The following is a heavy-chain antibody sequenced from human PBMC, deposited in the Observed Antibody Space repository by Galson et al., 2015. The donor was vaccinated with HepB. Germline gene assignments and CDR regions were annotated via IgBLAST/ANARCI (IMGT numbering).Heavy chain of an antibody. CDR3: AKVLQVGTWGFDY. Sequence: SLRLSCAVSGFRFSSYGMSWVRQAPGKGLEWVSGIDISDSRTYYAESVMGRFAISRDWSRNTLCLEMNNLRVEDTAVYYCAKVLQVGTWGFDYRGQGTLVTVFS. CDR1: GFRFSSYG. CDR2: IDISDSRT. J-gene: IGHJ4*02. D-gene: IGHD7-27*01. V-gene: IGHV3-23*05.